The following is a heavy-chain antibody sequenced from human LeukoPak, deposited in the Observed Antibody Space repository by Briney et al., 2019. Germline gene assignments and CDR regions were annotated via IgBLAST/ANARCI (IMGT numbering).Heavy chain of an antibody. CDR1: GGSIRYYY. V-gene: IGHV4-59*01. CDR2: IYYNGTT. CDR3: ARKGGLFDY. J-gene: IGHJ4*02. D-gene: IGHD2-15*01. Sequence: SETLSLTCTVSGGSIRYYYWSWIRQSPGKGLEWIGYIYYNGTTNYNPSLKSRVTISVDMSKDQFSLKMSSVTAADTAVYYCARKGGLFDYWGQGRLVTVSS.